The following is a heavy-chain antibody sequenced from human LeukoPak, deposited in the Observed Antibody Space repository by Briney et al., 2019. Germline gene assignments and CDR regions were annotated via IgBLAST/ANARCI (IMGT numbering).Heavy chain of an antibody. Sequence: SETLSLTCTVSGGSISSSSYYWGWIRQPPGKGLEWIGSIYYSGSTYYNPSLKSRVTISVDTSKNQFSLKLSSVTAADTAVYYCASTNILTGYYPYYFDYWGQGTLVTVSS. D-gene: IGHD3-9*01. J-gene: IGHJ4*02. CDR1: GGSISSSSYY. CDR3: ASTNILTGYYPYYFDY. V-gene: IGHV4-39*07. CDR2: IYYSGST.